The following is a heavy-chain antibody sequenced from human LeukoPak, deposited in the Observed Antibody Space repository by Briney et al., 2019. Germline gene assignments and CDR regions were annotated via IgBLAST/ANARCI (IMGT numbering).Heavy chain of an antibody. CDR1: GYTFTSYG. CDR2: ISAYNGNT. J-gene: IGHJ5*02. CDR3: ARPLYYYGSGPPPPAFDP. Sequence: GASVKVSCKASGYTFTSYGISWVRQAPGQGLEWMGWISAYNGNTNYAQKLQGRVTMTTDTSTSTAYMELRSLRSDDTAVYYCARPLYYYGSGPPPPAFDPWGQGTLVTVSS. D-gene: IGHD3-10*01. V-gene: IGHV1-18*01.